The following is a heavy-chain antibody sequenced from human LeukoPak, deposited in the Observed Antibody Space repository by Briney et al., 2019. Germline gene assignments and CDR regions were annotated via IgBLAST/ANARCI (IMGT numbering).Heavy chain of an antibody. CDR3: ARDPPLKLLSYSGSLDY. Sequence: PGGSLRLSCAASGFTFSSYSMNWVRQAPGKGLEWVSYISSSSSTIYYADSVKGRFTISRDNAKNSLYLQMNSLRAEDTAVYYCARDPPLKLLSYSGSLDYWGQGTLVTVSS. V-gene: IGHV3-48*01. J-gene: IGHJ4*02. CDR2: ISSSSSTI. CDR1: GFTFSSYS. D-gene: IGHD1-26*01.